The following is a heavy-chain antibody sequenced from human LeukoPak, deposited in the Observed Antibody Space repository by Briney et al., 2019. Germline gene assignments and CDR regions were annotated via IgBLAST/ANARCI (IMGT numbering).Heavy chain of an antibody. D-gene: IGHD3-10*01. CDR2: ISGSGGST. CDR3: AKGAYYYGSGSRYYFDY. J-gene: IGHJ4*02. Sequence: TGGSLRLSCAASGFTFSSYAMSWVRQAPGKGLEWVSAISGSGGSTYYAASVKGRFTISRDNSKNTLYLQMNSLRAEDTAVYYCAKGAYYYGSGSRYYFDYCGQGTLVTVSS. V-gene: IGHV3-23*01. CDR1: GFTFSSYA.